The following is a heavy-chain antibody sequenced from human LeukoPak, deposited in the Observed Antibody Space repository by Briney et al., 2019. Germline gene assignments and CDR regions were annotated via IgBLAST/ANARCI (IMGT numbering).Heavy chain of an antibody. CDR3: AREEVGYYYYMDV. Sequence: PGGSLRLSCAASGFTFSSYGMNWVRQAPGKGLEWVSYISSSGSTIYYADSVKGRFTISRDNAKNSLYLQMNSLRAEDTAVYYCAREEVGYYYYMDVWGKGTTVTISS. J-gene: IGHJ6*03. CDR1: GFTFSSYG. CDR2: ISSSGSTI. V-gene: IGHV3-48*04.